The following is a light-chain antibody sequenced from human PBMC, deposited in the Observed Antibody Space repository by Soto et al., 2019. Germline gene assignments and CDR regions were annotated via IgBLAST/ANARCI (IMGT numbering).Light chain of an antibody. J-gene: IGKJ2*01. CDR3: QQYGRSPHT. Sequence: IVLTQSPGTLSLSPGERATLSCRASQSVSSSYLAWYQQKPGQAPSLLIYGASSRATGGPDRFSGSGSGTDCTLTISMLEPEDFAVYYCQQYGRSPHTFGQGTMLGIK. CDR1: QSVSSSY. V-gene: IGKV3-20*01. CDR2: GAS.